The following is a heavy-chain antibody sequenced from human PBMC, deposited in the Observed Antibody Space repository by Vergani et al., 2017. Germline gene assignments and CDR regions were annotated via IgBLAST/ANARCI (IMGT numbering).Heavy chain of an antibody. CDR1: GGTFSSYA. CDR2: IIPILGIA. D-gene: IGHD2-15*01. Sequence: QVQLVQSGAEVKKPGSSVKVSCKASGGTFSSYAISWVRQAPGQGLEWMGRIIPILGIANYAQKFQGRVTITADKSTSTAYMELSSLRSEDTAVYYCARVQIRYCSGGSCSLDYWGQGTLVTVSS. CDR3: ARVQIRYCSGGSCSLDY. J-gene: IGHJ4*02. V-gene: IGHV1-69*04.